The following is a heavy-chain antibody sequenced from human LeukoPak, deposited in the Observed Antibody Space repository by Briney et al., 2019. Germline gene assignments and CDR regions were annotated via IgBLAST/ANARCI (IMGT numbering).Heavy chain of an antibody. V-gene: IGHV1-69*13. CDR2: IIPIFGTA. D-gene: IGHD2-21*01. J-gene: IGHJ3*02. CDR1: GGTFSSYA. Sequence: ASVKVSCKASGGTFSSYAISWVRQAPGQGLEWMGGIIPIFGTANYTQKFQGRVTITADESTSTAYMELSSLRSEDTAVYYCARDVVALYDAFDIWGQGTMVTVSS. CDR3: ARDVVALYDAFDI.